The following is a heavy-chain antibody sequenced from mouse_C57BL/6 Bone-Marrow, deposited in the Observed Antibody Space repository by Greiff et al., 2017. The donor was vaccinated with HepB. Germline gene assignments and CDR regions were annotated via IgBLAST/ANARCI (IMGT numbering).Heavy chain of an antibody. D-gene: IGHD1-1*01. V-gene: IGHV2-2*01. J-gene: IGHJ3*01. CDR2: IWSGGST. Sequence: VQLQQSGPGLVQPSQSLSITCTVSGFSLTSYGVHWVRQSPGKGLEWLGVIWSGGSTDYNAAFISRLSISKDNSKSQVFFKMNSLQADDTAIYYCARNPYYYGSSYWFAYWGQGTLVTVSA. CDR3: ARNPYYYGSSYWFAY. CDR1: GFSLTSYG.